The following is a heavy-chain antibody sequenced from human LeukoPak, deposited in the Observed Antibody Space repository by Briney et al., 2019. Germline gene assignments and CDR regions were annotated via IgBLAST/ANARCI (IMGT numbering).Heavy chain of an antibody. D-gene: IGHD6-19*01. CDR1: GYTFTGYY. Sequence: GESLKISCKASGYTFTGYYMHWVRQAPGQGLEWMGRINPNSGGTNYAQKFQGRVTMTRDTSISTAYMELSRLRSDDTAVYYCARAEQWQSHFDYWGQGTLVTVSS. J-gene: IGHJ4*02. V-gene: IGHV1-2*06. CDR3: ARAEQWQSHFDY. CDR2: INPNSGGT.